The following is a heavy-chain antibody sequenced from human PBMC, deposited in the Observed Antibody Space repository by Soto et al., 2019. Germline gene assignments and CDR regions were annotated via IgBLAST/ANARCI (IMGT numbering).Heavy chain of an antibody. D-gene: IGHD2-21*02. CDR1: GGTFSSYA. V-gene: IGHV1-69*12. J-gene: IGHJ5*02. CDR2: IIPIFGTA. Sequence: QVQLVQSGAEVKKPGSSVKVSCKASGGTFSSYAISWVRQAPGQGLEWMGGIIPIFGTANYAQKFQGRVTITADESTRPAYMELSSLRSEDTAVYYCAREVGTAIYSVGWFDPWGQGTLVTVSS. CDR3: AREVGTAIYSVGWFDP.